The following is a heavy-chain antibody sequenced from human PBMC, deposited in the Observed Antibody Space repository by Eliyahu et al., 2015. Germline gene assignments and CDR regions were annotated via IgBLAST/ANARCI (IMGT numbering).Heavy chain of an antibody. J-gene: IGHJ5*02. CDR2: IYYSGST. Sequence: QVQLQESGPGLVKPSQTLSLTCTXSGGSISXXGYXWSWIRQHPGKGLEWIGYIYYSGSTYYNPSLKSRVTISVDTSKNQFSLKLSSVTAADTAVYYCARGTVTTFGGWTVRGWFDPWGQGTLVTVSS. CDR3: ARGTVTTFGGWTVRGWFDP. V-gene: IGHV4-31*03. CDR1: GGSISXXGYX. D-gene: IGHD4-17*01.